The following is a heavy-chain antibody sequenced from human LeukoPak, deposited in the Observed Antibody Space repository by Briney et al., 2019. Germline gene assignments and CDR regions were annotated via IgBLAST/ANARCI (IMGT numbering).Heavy chain of an antibody. V-gene: IGHV1-2*06. CDR1: GYTFTDYY. D-gene: IGHD6-13*01. CDR3: ARQGGDTSSWTPNWFDP. Sequence: ASVTVSCTASGYTFTDYYIHWVRQAPGQGLEWMGRINPNSGGTNYAQKFQGRVTMTWDTSISTTYMELTRLRSDDTAVYYCARQGGDTSSWTPNWFDPWGQGTLVTVSS. CDR2: INPNSGGT. J-gene: IGHJ5*02.